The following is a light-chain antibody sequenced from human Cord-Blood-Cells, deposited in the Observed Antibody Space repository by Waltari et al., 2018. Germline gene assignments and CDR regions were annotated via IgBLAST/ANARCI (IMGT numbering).Light chain of an antibody. J-gene: IGKJ3*01. Sequence: EIVLTQSPGTLSLSPGERATLSCRASQSVSSSYLAWYQQKPGQAPRLLIYGASSRATGIPDRFSGSGSGTDFTLTISRLESEDFAVYYCQQYGSSPPATFGPGTKVDIK. CDR1: QSVSSSY. CDR3: QQYGSSPPAT. V-gene: IGKV3-20*01. CDR2: GAS.